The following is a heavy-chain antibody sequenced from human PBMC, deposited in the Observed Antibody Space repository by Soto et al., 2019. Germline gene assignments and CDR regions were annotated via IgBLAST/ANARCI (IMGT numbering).Heavy chain of an antibody. J-gene: IGHJ5*02. CDR2: IYYSGST. CDR3: ARHVGRLPPFDP. V-gene: IGHV4-39*01. CDR1: GGSISSSSYY. D-gene: IGHD3-16*01. Sequence: KPSETLSLTCTVSGGSISSSSYYWGWIRQPPGKGLEWIGSIYYSGSTYYNPSLKSRVTISVDTSKNQFSLKLSSVTAADTAVYYCARHVGRLPPFDPWGQGTLVTVSS.